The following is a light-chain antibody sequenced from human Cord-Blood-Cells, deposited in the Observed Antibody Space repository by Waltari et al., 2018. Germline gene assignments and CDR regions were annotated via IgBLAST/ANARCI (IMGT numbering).Light chain of an antibody. J-gene: IGLJ1*01. CDR3: SSYTSSSTYV. CDR2: DVS. CDR1: SSDVGRYNY. V-gene: IGLV2-14*03. Sequence: QSALTQPASVSGSPGQSITLSCTGTSSDVGRYNYVSWYQQHPGKAPKLMIYDVSNRPSGVSNRFSGSKSGNTASLTISGLQAEDEADYYCSSYTSSSTYVFGTGTKVTVL.